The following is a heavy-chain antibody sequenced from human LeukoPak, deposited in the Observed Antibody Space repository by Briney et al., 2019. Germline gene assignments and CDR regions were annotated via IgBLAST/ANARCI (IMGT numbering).Heavy chain of an antibody. CDR2: IIPIFATT. J-gene: IGHJ6*03. CDR3: ARQLERRYYYYMDV. D-gene: IGHD1-1*01. CDR1: GYTFTDYY. Sequence: SMKVSCKASGYTFTDYYMHWVRQAPGQGLEWMGGIIPIFATTNYAQKFQGRVTITADESTSTAYMELSSLRSEDTAVYYCARQLERRYYYYMDVWGKGTTVTVSS. V-gene: IGHV1-69*13.